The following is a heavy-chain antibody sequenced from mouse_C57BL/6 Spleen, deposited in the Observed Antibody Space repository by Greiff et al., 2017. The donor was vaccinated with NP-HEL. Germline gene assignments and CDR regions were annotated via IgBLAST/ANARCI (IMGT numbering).Heavy chain of an antibody. V-gene: IGHV1-15*01. CDR2: IDPETGGT. D-gene: IGHD1-1*01. CDR1: GYTFTDYE. CDR3: TRIYYGSRPFAY. J-gene: IGHJ3*01. Sequence: QVQLQQSGAELVRPGASVTLSCKASGYTFTDYEMHWVKQTPVHGLEWIGAIDPETGGTAYNQKFKGKAILTADKSSSTAYMELRSLTSEDSAVYYCTRIYYGSRPFAYWGQGTLVTVAA.